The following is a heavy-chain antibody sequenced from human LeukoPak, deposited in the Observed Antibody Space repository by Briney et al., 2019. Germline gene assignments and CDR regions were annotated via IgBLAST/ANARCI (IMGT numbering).Heavy chain of an antibody. CDR1: GFTFSSHS. D-gene: IGHD2-2*01. J-gene: IGHJ4*02. Sequence: GGSLRLSCAASGFTFSSHSMNWVRQAPGKGLEWVSSISSTTSYIHYADSVKGRFTISRDNVNNSLYLQMNNLRAENTAVYSCARAGLYQLLWAFDYWGQGNLVTVSS. CDR3: ARAGLYQLLWAFDY. V-gene: IGHV3-21*01. CDR2: ISSTTSYI.